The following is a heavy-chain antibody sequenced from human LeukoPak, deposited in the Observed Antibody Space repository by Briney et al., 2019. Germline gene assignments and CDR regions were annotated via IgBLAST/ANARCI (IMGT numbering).Heavy chain of an antibody. V-gene: IGHV4-34*01. D-gene: IGHD3-22*01. CDR1: GGSFSGYY. Sequence: PSETLSLTCAVYGGSFSGYYWSWTRQPPGKGLEWIGEINHSGSTNYNPSLKSRVTISVDTSKNQFSLKLSSVTAADTAVYYCARDGYYDSSGYDAFDIWGQGTMVTVSS. J-gene: IGHJ3*02. CDR2: INHSGST. CDR3: ARDGYYDSSGYDAFDI.